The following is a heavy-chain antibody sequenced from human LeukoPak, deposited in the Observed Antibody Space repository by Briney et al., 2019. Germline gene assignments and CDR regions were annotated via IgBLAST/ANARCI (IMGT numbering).Heavy chain of an antibody. Sequence: SGTLSLTCTVSGGSISSYYWSWIRQPPGKGLEWIGYIYYSGSTNYNPSLKSRVTISVDTSKNQFSLKLSSVTAADTAVYYCARASVSNGWYYWGQGTLVTVSS. CDR1: GGSISSYY. V-gene: IGHV4-59*01. D-gene: IGHD6-19*01. CDR2: IYYSGST. CDR3: ARASVSNGWYY. J-gene: IGHJ4*02.